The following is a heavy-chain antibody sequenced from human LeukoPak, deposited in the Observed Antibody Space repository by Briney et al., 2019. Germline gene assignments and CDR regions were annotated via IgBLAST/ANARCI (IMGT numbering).Heavy chain of an antibody. CDR2: IYHSGST. J-gene: IGHJ4*02. D-gene: IGHD4-17*01. Sequence: PSQTLPLTCAVSGGSISSGGYSWSWIRQPPGKGLEWIGYIYHSGSTYYNPSLKSRVTISVDRSKNQFSLKLSSVTAADTAVYYCARSRHDYGDYVPFDYWGQGTLVTVSS. CDR1: GGSISSGGYS. V-gene: IGHV4-30-2*01. CDR3: ARSRHDYGDYVPFDY.